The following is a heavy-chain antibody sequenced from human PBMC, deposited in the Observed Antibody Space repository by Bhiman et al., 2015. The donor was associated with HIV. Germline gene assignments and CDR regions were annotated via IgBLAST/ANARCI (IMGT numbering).Heavy chain of an antibody. CDR2: ISSSSSYI. Sequence: EVQLMESGGGVVQPGGSLRLSCAASGFTFSSYWMSWVRQAPGKGLEWVSSISSSSSYIYYADSVKGRFTISRDNAKNSLYLQMNSLRAEDTAVYYCAREVGYSSGWYDYWGQGTLVTVSS. V-gene: IGHV3-21*02. CDR3: AREVGYSSGWYDY. D-gene: IGHD6-19*01. J-gene: IGHJ4*02. CDR1: GFTFSSYW.